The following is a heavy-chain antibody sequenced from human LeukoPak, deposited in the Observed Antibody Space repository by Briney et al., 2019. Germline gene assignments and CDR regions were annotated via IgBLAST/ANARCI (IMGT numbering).Heavy chain of an antibody. CDR3: AKDRKVRGVSWFDP. D-gene: IGHD3-10*01. V-gene: IGHV3-23*01. CDR2: ISGSGGST. CDR1: GFTFSSYG. J-gene: IGHJ5*02. Sequence: GGTLRLSCAASGFTFSSYGMSWVRQAPGKGLEWVSAISGSGGSTYYADSLKGRFAISRDNSKNTLDLQMNSLRAEDTAVYYCAKDRKVRGVSWFDPWGQGTLVTVSS.